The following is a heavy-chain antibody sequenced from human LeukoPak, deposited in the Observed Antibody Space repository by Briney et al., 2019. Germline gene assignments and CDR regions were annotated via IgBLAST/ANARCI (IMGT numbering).Heavy chain of an antibody. CDR3: ARESLPIRSSGWYGGTYYYYYGMDV. Sequence: ASVKVSCKASGYTFTGYYMHWVRQAPGQGLEWMGWINPNSGGTNYAQKFQGRVTMTRDTSISTAYMELSRLRSDDTAVYYCARESLPIRSSGWYGGTYYYYYGMDVWGRGTTVTVSS. J-gene: IGHJ6*02. D-gene: IGHD6-19*01. CDR1: GYTFTGYY. CDR2: INPNSGGT. V-gene: IGHV1-2*02.